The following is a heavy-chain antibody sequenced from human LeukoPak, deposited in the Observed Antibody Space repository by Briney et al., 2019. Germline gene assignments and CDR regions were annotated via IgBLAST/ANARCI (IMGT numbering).Heavy chain of an antibody. Sequence: SVRVSCKASGFTFTSSAVQWVRQARGQRLEWIGWIVVVTSNINYAQKFQERVTITRDMSTSTAYMELSSLRSEDTAVYYCAAGRLIGYCSSTSCSPPGYYRMDVWGQGTTVIVTS. J-gene: IGHJ6*02. D-gene: IGHD2-2*01. CDR3: AAGRLIGYCSSTSCSPPGYYRMDV. CDR1: GFTFTSSA. V-gene: IGHV1-58*01. CDR2: IVVVTSNI.